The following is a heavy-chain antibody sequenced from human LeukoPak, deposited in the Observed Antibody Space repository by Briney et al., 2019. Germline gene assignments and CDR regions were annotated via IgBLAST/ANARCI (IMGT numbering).Heavy chain of an antibody. D-gene: IGHD3-22*01. CDR3: ASLGITAR. Sequence: SETLSLTCTVSGGSLSDYFWSWVRQSPGKGLEWIGFMHHSGSANSNPSLRSRVTISVDTSKNQFSLKLSSVTAADTAVYYCASLGITARWGQGTLVTVSS. CDR2: MHHSGSA. CDR1: GGSLSDYF. V-gene: IGHV4-59*12. J-gene: IGHJ4*02.